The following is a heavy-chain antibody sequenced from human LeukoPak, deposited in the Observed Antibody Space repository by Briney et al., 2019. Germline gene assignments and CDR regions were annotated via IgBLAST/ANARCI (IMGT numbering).Heavy chain of an antibody. CDR1: GFTFSSYW. V-gene: IGHV3-7*01. J-gene: IGHJ4*02. Sequence: GGSLRLSCAASGFTFSSYWMSWVRQAPGKGLEWVANIKQDGSEKYYVDSVKGRFTISRDNAKNSLYLQMNSLRAEDTAVYYCASRLGKKAGGPLVVFDYWGQGTLVTVSS. CDR3: ASRLGKKAGGPLVVFDY. D-gene: IGHD3-16*01. CDR2: IKQDGSEK.